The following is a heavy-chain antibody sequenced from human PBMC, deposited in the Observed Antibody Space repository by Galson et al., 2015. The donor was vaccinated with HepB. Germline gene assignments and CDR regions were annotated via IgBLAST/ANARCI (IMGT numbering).Heavy chain of an antibody. CDR1: GYTFTSYG. CDR3: ARDPYCGGDCYVL. V-gene: IGHV1-18*04. Sequence: SVKVSCKASGYTFTSYGISWVRQAPGQGLEWMGWISAYNGNTNYAQKLQGRVTMTTDTSTSTAYMELRSLRSEDTAVYYCARDPYCGGDCYVLWGQGTLVTVSS. D-gene: IGHD2-21*02. CDR2: ISAYNGNT. J-gene: IGHJ4*02.